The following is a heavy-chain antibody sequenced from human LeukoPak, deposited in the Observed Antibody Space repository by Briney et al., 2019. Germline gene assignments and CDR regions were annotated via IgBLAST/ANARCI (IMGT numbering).Heavy chain of an antibody. V-gene: IGHV3-30*02. CDR3: VRDFEWSFDT. D-gene: IGHD3-3*01. CDR1: GFTFSDYS. Sequence: PGGSLRLSCAASGFTFSDYSMHWVRQAPGKGLNWVAFIRYDGNNKYCADSVKGRFTISRDNSKNTLYLQMNSLRPEDTALYYCVRDFEWSFDTWDQGTLVTVSS. CDR2: IRYDGNNK. J-gene: IGHJ4*02.